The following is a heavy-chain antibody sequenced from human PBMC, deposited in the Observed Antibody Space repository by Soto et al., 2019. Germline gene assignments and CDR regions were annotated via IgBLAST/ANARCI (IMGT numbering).Heavy chain of an antibody. V-gene: IGHV3-23*01. D-gene: IGHD6-6*01. CDR2: LSRGGGTT. J-gene: IGHJ3*01. Sequence: GGSLRLSCAASGFTFSSHGMSWVRQAPGKGLEWIAGLSRGGGTTYYADSVKGRFTISRDDSKNTLDLIMNSLKVEDTALYYCAKDGQYRTDGFDVWGQGTMVTVSS. CDR1: GFTFSSHG. CDR3: AKDGQYRTDGFDV.